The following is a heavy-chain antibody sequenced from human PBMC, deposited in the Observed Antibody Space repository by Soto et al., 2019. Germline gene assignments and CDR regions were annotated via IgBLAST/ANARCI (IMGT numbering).Heavy chain of an antibody. CDR2: IDHGGGT. CDR3: ARGSGDGYNRDY. D-gene: IGHD5-12*01. V-gene: IGHV4-34*01. J-gene: IGHJ4*02. CDR1: GGSFSGYY. Sequence: QVQLQQWGAGLLKPSETLSLTCAVYGGSFSGYYWTWIRQPPGKGLEWIGEIDHGGGTNYNPSLKSRFTISIDTSKNQFSLKLNSVTAADTAVYYCARGSGDGYNRDYWGQGTLVSVSS.